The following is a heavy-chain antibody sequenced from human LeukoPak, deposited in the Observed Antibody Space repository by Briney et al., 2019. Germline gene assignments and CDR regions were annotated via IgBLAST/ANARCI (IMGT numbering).Heavy chain of an antibody. Sequence: QPGGSLRLSCAASGFAFNNYAMSWVRHAPGRGLEWVSSIGGSGGSTYYADSVRGRFTMSRDNSKNTLYLQMNSLRAEDTAVYYCAKTLRSSSWAGIDYWGQGTLVTVSS. D-gene: IGHD6-13*01. V-gene: IGHV3-23*01. J-gene: IGHJ4*02. CDR1: GFAFNNYA. CDR3: AKTLRSSSWAGIDY. CDR2: IGGSGGST.